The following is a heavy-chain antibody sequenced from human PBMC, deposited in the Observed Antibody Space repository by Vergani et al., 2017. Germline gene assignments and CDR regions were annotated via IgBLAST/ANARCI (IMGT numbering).Heavy chain of an antibody. V-gene: IGHV3-21*01. CDR2: ISSSGNYI. CDR1: GFTFTTHG. J-gene: IGHJ4*02. CDR3: ARGDSSSSEGDYFDY. Sequence: EVQLVESGGGLVKPGGSLRLSCVASGFTFTTHGMGWVRQAPGKGLEWVSSISSSGNYIYYTDSMKGRFTISRDNAKSSLSLQMNSLRAEDTAVYYCARGDSSSSEGDYFDYWGQGTLVTVSS. D-gene: IGHD6-6*01.